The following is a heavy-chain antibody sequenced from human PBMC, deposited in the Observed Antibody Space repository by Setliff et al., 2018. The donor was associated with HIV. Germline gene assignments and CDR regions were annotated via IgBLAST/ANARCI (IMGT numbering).Heavy chain of an antibody. CDR1: GDSVSSASYY. CDR3: ARVVVERATIFDF. Sequence: PSETLSLTCTVSGDSVSSASYYWSWIRQPPGKGLEWIEYIYYSGTTKYNPSLKSRVTISVDTSKNQFSLKLSSVTAADTAVYYCARVVVERATIFDFWGPGTLVTVSS. J-gene: IGHJ4*02. V-gene: IGHV4-61*01. D-gene: IGHD5-12*01. CDR2: IYYSGTT.